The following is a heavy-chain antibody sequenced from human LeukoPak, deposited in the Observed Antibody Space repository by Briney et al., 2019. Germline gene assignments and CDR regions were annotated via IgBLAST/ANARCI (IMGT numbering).Heavy chain of an antibody. J-gene: IGHJ4*02. CDR1: GGSISSYY. CDR3: ARHRYCSGGSCYFDY. Sequence: SETLSLTCTVSGGSISSYYWSWIRQPPGKGLEWIGYIYYSGSTNCNPSLKSRVTISVDTSKNQFSLKLSSVTAADTAVYYCARHRYCSGGSCYFDYWGQGTLVTVSS. CDR2: IYYSGST. D-gene: IGHD2-15*01. V-gene: IGHV4-59*08.